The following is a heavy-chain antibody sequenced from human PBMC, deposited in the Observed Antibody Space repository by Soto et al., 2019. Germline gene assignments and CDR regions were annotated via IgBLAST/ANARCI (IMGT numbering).Heavy chain of an antibody. V-gene: IGHV1-18*04. CDR3: ARESYYYDSSGYYTSYFDY. Sequence: SVKVSCKPSVCTLTSYGISWVRQAPGQGLEWMGWISAYNGNTNYAQKLQGRVTMTTDTSTSTAYMELRSLRSDDTAVYYCARESYYYDSSGYYTSYFDYWGQGTLVTVSS. CDR2: ISAYNGNT. J-gene: IGHJ4*02. D-gene: IGHD3-22*01. CDR1: VCTLTSYG.